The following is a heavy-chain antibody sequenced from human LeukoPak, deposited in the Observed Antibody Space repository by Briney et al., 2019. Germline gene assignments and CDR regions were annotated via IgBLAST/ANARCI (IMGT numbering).Heavy chain of an antibody. CDR2: ISYDGSNK. D-gene: IGHD3/OR15-3a*01. Sequence: GGSLRLSCAASGFTFSSSGMHWVRQAPGKGLEWVAVISYDGSNKYYADSVKGRFTISRDNSKNTLFLQMNSLRAEDTAVYYCAKDSGLVRIYYYYGMDVWGQGTTVTVSS. J-gene: IGHJ6*02. CDR1: GFTFSSSG. CDR3: AKDSGLVRIYYYYGMDV. V-gene: IGHV3-30*18.